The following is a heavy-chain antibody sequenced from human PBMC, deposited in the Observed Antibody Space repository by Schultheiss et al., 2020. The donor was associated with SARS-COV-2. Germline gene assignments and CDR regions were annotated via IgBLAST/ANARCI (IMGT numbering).Heavy chain of an antibody. Sequence: SETLSLTCTVSGGSISSSSYYWGWIRQPPGKGLEWIGSIYYSGSTYYNPSLKSRVTISVDTFKNQFSLKLSSVTASDTAVYYCARDRYCSGGSCYSVMGWGQGTLVTVSS. CDR2: IYYSGST. J-gene: IGHJ4*02. D-gene: IGHD2-15*01. CDR1: GGSISSSSYY. CDR3: ARDRYCSGGSCYSVMG. V-gene: IGHV4-39*07.